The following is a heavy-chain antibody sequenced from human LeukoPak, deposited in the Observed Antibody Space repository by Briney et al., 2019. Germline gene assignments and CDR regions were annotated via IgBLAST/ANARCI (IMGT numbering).Heavy chain of an antibody. V-gene: IGHV1-2*02. CDR2: INPNSGGT. D-gene: IGHD3-22*01. J-gene: IGHJ1*01. CDR3: ARLKYYYDSSGSRAEYFQH. Sequence: ASVKVSCKASGYTFTGYYMHWVRQAPGQGLEWMGWINPNSGGTNYAQKFQGRVTMTRDTSISTAYMELSRLRSDDTAVYYCARLKYYYDSSGSRAEYFQHWGQGTLVTASS. CDR1: GYTFTGYY.